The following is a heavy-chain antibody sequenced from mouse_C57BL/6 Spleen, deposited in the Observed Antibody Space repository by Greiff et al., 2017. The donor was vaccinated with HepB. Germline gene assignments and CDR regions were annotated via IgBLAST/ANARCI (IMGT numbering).Heavy chain of an antibody. Sequence: QVQLQQSGPELVKPGASVKISCKASGYAFSSSWMNWVKQRPGKGLEWIGRIYPGDGDTNYNGKFKGKATLTADKSSSTAYMQLSSLTSEDSAVYFCARSGDYSVFDYWGQGTTLTVSS. D-gene: IGHD2-13*01. CDR1: GYAFSSSW. CDR3: ARSGDYSVFDY. J-gene: IGHJ2*01. V-gene: IGHV1-82*01. CDR2: IYPGDGDT.